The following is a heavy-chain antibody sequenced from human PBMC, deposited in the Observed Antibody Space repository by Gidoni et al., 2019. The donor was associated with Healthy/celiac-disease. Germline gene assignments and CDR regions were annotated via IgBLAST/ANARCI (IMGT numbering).Heavy chain of an antibody. CDR3: AQGYYDSSGYYTFDY. Sequence: QITLKESGPTLVKPTQPLTLTCPFSGFSLSTSGVGVGWIRQPPGKALEWLALIYWNDDKRYSPSLKSRLTITKDTSKNQVVLTMTNMDPVDTATYYCAQGYYDSSGYYTFDYWGQGTLVTVSS. CDR1: GFSLSTSGVG. D-gene: IGHD3-22*01. V-gene: IGHV2-5*01. CDR2: IYWNDDK. J-gene: IGHJ4*02.